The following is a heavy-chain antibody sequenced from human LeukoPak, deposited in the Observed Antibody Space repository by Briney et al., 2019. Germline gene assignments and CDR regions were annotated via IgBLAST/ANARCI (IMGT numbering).Heavy chain of an antibody. Sequence: GGSLRLSCTASGFTYSHYGMHWVRQAPGKGLEWVAVIWSDGTEKHYSGAVKGRFTISRDNFGNTLYLQMNSLRGDDTAVYYCARDAERGFDYSNSLKYWGQGTLVTVSS. CDR1: GFTYSHYG. CDR3: ARDAERGFDYSNSLKY. J-gene: IGHJ4*02. V-gene: IGHV3-33*08. D-gene: IGHD4-11*01. CDR2: IWSDGTEK.